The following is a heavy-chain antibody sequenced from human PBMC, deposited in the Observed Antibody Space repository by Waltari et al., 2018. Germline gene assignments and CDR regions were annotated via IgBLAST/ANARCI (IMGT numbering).Heavy chain of an antibody. V-gene: IGHV4-39*07. CDR3: ASRDSSGFDY. CDR1: GGSISSSSYY. CDR2: IYSSGST. D-gene: IGHD3-22*01. Sequence: QLQLQESGPGLVKPSETLSLTCTVSGGSISSSSYYWGWIRQPPGKGLEWIGSIYSSGSTYYNPSLKSRVTISVDTSKNQFSLKLSSVTAADTAVYYCASRDSSGFDYWGQGTLVTVSS. J-gene: IGHJ4*02.